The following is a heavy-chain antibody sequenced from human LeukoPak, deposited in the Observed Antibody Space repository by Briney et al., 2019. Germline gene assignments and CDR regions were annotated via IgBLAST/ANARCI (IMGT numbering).Heavy chain of an antibody. CDR3: ARGDAYYDSSGYYLDY. Sequence: PGGSLRLSCAASGFTFSSYWMSWVSQAPGKGLEWVANIKQDGSEKYYVDSVKGRFTISRDNAKNSLYLQMNSLRAEDTAVYYCARGDAYYDSSGYYLDYWGQGTLVTVSS. V-gene: IGHV3-7*01. CDR2: IKQDGSEK. CDR1: GFTFSSYW. D-gene: IGHD3-22*01. J-gene: IGHJ4*02.